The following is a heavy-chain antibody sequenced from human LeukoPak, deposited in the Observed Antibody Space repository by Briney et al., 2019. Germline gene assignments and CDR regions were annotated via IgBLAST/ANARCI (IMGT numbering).Heavy chain of an antibody. D-gene: IGHD4-17*01. Sequence: SETLSLTCTVSGGSISSSSYYWGWIRQPPGKGLEWIGYISHNESTNYNPSLKSRVTISVDTSKNQFSLKLSSVTAADTAVYYCARDGYGDYPPSAFDIWGQGTMDTVSS. CDR3: ARDGYGDYPPSAFDI. CDR2: ISHNEST. CDR1: GGSISSSSYY. V-gene: IGHV4-61*01. J-gene: IGHJ3*02.